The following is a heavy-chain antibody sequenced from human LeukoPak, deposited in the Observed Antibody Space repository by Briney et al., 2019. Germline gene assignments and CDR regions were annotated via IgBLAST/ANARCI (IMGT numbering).Heavy chain of an antibody. CDR2: IIPIFGTA. D-gene: IGHD2-2*01. J-gene: IGHJ6*02. CDR3: ARPPEGYCSSTSCYDHPYYYYYGMDV. CDR1: GYTFTGYY. V-gene: IGHV1-69*13. Sequence: ASVKVSCKASGYTFTGYYMHWVRQAPGQGLEWMGGIIPIFGTANYAQKFQGRVTITADESTSTAYMELSSLRSEDTAVYYCARPPEGYCSSTSCYDHPYYYYYGMDVWGQGTTVTVSS.